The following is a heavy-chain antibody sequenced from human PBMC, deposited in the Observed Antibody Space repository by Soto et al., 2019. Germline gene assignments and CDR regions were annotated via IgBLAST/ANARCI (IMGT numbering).Heavy chain of an antibody. CDR2: ISSSSTTI. J-gene: IGHJ5*02. Sequence: LQESGGDLVQPGGSLRLSCAASGFRFSVFGLNWVGQAPGKGLEWIAYISSSSTTIVYGGSVEGRFTVSRDNVENSLYLQMKSLRDADTAVYYCARDRGGVVAGFNWLDPWGHGTPVTVST. V-gene: IGHV3-48*02. D-gene: IGHD6-19*01. CDR1: GFRFSVFG. CDR3: ARDRGGVVAGFNWLDP.